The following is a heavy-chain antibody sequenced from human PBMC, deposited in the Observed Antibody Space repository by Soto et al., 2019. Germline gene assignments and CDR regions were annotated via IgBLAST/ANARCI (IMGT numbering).Heavy chain of an antibody. CDR2: MHHSGST. V-gene: IGHV4-38-2*01. Sequence: SSETLSLTCAVSGYSLSSGYYWGWIRQPPGKGLEWIASMHHSGSTYYNPSLKSRVTISVDTSKNQFSLKLSSVTAADTAVYYRARADNWNGYYYYGMDVWGQGTTVTVSS. D-gene: IGHD1-20*01. CDR1: GYSLSSGYY. CDR3: ARADNWNGYYYYGMDV. J-gene: IGHJ6*02.